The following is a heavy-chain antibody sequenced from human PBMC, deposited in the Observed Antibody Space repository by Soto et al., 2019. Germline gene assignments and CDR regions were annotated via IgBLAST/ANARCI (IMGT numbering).Heavy chain of an antibody. J-gene: IGHJ4*02. V-gene: IGHV3-9*01. Sequence: PGGSLRLSCAASGFTFDDYAMHWVRQAPGKGLEWVSGISWNSGSIGYADSVKGRFTISRDNAKNSLYLQMNSLRAEDTALYYCAKFYYSSGYYYVIDYYFDYWGQGTLVTVSS. CDR1: GFTFDDYA. CDR2: ISWNSGSI. D-gene: IGHD3-22*01. CDR3: AKFYYSSGYYYVIDYYFDY.